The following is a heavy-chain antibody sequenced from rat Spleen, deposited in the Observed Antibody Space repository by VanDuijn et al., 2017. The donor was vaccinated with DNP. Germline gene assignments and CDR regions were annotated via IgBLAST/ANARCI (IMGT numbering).Heavy chain of an antibody. J-gene: IGHJ1*01. V-gene: IGHV2-34*01. CDR2: MRDDGDT. Sequence: QVQLKESGPGLVQPSQTLSLTCTVSGFSLTNYAVSWVRQPPGKGLEWMGRMRDDGDTSYNSALKSRLNINRDTSKNQVLLTMNSLQSEDTGTYFCARAATTVDWYFDFWGPGTMVT. CDR1: GFSLTNYA. D-gene: IGHD1-1*01. CDR3: ARAATTVDWYFDF.